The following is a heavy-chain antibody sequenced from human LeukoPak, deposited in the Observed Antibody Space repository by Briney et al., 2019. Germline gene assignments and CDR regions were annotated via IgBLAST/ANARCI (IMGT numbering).Heavy chain of an antibody. D-gene: IGHD1-1*01. Sequence: GGSLRLSCAASGFTFSSYWMHWVRQAPGKGLVWVSRINSDGSSTSYADSVKGRFTISRDNAKNTLYLQMNSLRAEDTAVYYCAKEGTGIHFDYWGQGTLVTVSS. CDR3: AKEGTGIHFDY. V-gene: IGHV3-74*01. J-gene: IGHJ4*02. CDR1: GFTFSSYW. CDR2: INSDGSST.